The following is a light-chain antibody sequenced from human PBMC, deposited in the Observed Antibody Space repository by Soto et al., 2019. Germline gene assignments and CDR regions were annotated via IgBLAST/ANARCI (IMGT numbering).Light chain of an antibody. V-gene: IGLV2-14*01. CDR1: SSDVGAYNY. CDR2: HVS. Sequence: QSVLTQPASVSGSPGQSITISCTGTSSDVGAYNYVSWYQQYPGKAPKLLIYHVSNRPSGVSNRFSGSKSGNSASLTISGLQGGDEADYYCSSYTSSSTSVFGTGTKVT. J-gene: IGLJ1*01. CDR3: SSYTSSSTSV.